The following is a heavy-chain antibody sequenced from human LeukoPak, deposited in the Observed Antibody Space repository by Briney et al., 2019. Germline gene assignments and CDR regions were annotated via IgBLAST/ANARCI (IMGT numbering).Heavy chain of an antibody. CDR2: ISYDGSNK. Sequence: PGGSLRLSCAASGFTFSSYGMHWVRQAPGKGLEWVAVISYDGSNKYYADSVKGRFTISRDNSKNTLYLQMNSLRAEDTAVYYCAKDRSGDWGQGTLVTVSS. CDR3: AKDRSGD. V-gene: IGHV3-30*18. J-gene: IGHJ4*02. CDR1: GFTFSSYG. D-gene: IGHD3-3*01.